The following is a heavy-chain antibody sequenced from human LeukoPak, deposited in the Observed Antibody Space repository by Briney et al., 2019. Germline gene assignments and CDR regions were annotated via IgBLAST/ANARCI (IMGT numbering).Heavy chain of an antibody. J-gene: IGHJ4*02. CDR3: AREEDSSSSGFDY. V-gene: IGHV4-59*01. Sequence: SETLSLTCTVSGGSISSYYWSWIRQPPGKGLEWIGYIYYSGSTNYNPSLKGRVTISVDTSKNQFSLKLSSVTAADTAVYYCAREEDSSSSGFDYWGQGTLVTVSS. D-gene: IGHD6-6*01. CDR2: IYYSGST. CDR1: GGSISSYY.